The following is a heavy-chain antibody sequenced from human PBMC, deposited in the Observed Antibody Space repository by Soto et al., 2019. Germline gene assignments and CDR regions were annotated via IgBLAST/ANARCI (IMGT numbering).Heavy chain of an antibody. CDR2: IHAGNGDT. Sequence: ASVKVSCKASGYTFTNYAMHWVRQAPGQRLEWMGWIHAGNGDTKYSPRFQGRVTLTGDTSASTAYMELSSLRSEDTAVYYCARPAVGYCSSTSCGYYYMDVWGKGTTVTVSS. CDR1: GYTFTNYA. D-gene: IGHD2-2*01. V-gene: IGHV1-3*01. J-gene: IGHJ6*03. CDR3: ARPAVGYCSSTSCGYYYMDV.